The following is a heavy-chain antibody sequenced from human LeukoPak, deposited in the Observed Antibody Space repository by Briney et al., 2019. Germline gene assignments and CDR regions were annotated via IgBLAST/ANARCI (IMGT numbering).Heavy chain of an antibody. V-gene: IGHV3-30*03. Sequence: PGGSLRLSCAASGFTFSSYGMHWVRQAPGKGLEWVAVISYDGSNKYYADSVKGRFTISRDSSKNTLFLQMNSLRAEDTAVYYCARVGVTYCSSTSCYPDYWGQGTLVTVPS. CDR2: ISYDGSNK. J-gene: IGHJ4*02. D-gene: IGHD2-2*01. CDR1: GFTFSSYG. CDR3: ARVGVTYCSSTSCYPDY.